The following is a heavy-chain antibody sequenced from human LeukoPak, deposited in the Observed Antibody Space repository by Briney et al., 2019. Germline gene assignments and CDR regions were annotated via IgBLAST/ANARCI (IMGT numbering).Heavy chain of an antibody. CDR2: MNPNSGNT. CDR1: GCTFTNYD. V-gene: IGHV1-8*01. CDR3: AKGGVGVTPEFDY. J-gene: IGHJ4*02. D-gene: IGHD1-26*01. Sequence: ASVKVSCKASGCTFTNYDINWVRQATGQGLEWMGWMNPNSGNTGSAQKFQGRVSMTRNTSISTAYMELSSLRSEDTAVYYCAKGGVGVTPEFDYWGQGTLVTVSS.